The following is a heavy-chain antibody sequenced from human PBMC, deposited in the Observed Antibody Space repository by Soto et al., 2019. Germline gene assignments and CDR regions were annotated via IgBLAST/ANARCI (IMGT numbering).Heavy chain of an antibody. J-gene: IGHJ5*02. Sequence: QVQLQASGPGLVKPSQTLSLTCSVSGGSISSGDYYWTWIRQHPGKGLEWIGYIYYSGRTYDNPSLRSRITLSVDTTKNQFSLKLSSVTAADTAVYYCARGPHSMVRGVPQFDPWGQGTLVTVSS. CDR3: ARGPHSMVRGVPQFDP. D-gene: IGHD3-10*01. CDR2: IYYSGRT. V-gene: IGHV4-31*03. CDR1: GGSISSGDYY.